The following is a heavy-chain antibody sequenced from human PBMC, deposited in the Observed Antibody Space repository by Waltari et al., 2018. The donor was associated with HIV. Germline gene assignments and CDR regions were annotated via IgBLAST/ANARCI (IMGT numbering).Heavy chain of an antibody. J-gene: IGHJ5*02. CDR3: ALDYYDSSGHNWFDP. CDR1: GFTFSSYA. V-gene: IGHV3-23*01. CDR2: ISGSGGST. Sequence: EVQLLESGGGLVQPGGSLRLSCAASGFTFSSYAMSWVRQAPGKGLEWVSAISGSGGSTYYADSVKGRFTISRDNSKNTLYLQMNSLRAEDTAVYYCALDYYDSSGHNWFDPWGQGTLVTVSS. D-gene: IGHD3-22*01.